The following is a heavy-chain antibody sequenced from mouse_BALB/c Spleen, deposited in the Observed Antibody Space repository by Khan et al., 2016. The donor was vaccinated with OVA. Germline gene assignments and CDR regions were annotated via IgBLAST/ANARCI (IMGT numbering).Heavy chain of an antibody. J-gene: IGHJ3*01. CDR3: ARSGWLQGLLAY. CDR2: INPYYGST. Sequence: EVQLQQSGPELVEPGTSVKISCKTSGFSFTDYMILWVKQSHGKSLEWIGSINPYYGSTTYNLKFRDKATLTVDKSSITAYMQLNSLTSEDSAVYYWARSGWLQGLLAYWGQGTLVTVST. CDR1: GFSFTDYM. D-gene: IGHD2-2*01. V-gene: IGHV1-39*01.